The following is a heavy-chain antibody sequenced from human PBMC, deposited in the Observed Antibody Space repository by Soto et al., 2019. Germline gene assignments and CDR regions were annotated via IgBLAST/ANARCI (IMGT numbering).Heavy chain of an antibody. J-gene: IGHJ4*02. CDR3: ARQESMYYFDY. Sequence: LSLTCTVSGGSISSSSYYWGWIRQPPGKGLEWIGSIYYSGSTYYNPSLKSRVTISVDTSKNQFSLKLSSVTAADTAVYYCARQESMYYFDYWGQGTLVTVSS. CDR1: GGSISSSSYY. CDR2: IYYSGST. D-gene: IGHD3-10*02. V-gene: IGHV4-39*01.